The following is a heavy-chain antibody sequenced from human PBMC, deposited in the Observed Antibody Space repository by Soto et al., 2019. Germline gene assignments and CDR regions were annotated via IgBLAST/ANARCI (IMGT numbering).Heavy chain of an antibody. D-gene: IGHD6-19*01. V-gene: IGHV1-69*02. Sequence: SVKVSCKASGGTFSSYTISWVRQAPGQGLEWMGRIIPILGIANYAQKFQGRVTITADKSTSTAYMELSSLRSEDTAGYYCTSSSYSSGWYWGQGTLVTVSS. CDR2: IIPILGIA. CDR3: TSSSYSSGWY. CDR1: GGTFSSYT. J-gene: IGHJ4*02.